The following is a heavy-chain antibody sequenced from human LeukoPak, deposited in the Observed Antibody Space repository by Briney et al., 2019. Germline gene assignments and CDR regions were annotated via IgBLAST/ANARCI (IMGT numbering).Heavy chain of an antibody. D-gene: IGHD6-19*01. Sequence: GGSLRLSCAASGFTFSTYWMHWVRQAPGKGLVWVSRINNDGSSTGYADSVKGRFTISRDNVKNTVYLQMNSLTAEDTAVYYCARGQSSGWYPDWDQGTLVTVSS. CDR1: GFTFSTYW. CDR3: ARGQSSGWYPD. J-gene: IGHJ4*02. CDR2: INNDGSST. V-gene: IGHV3-74*01.